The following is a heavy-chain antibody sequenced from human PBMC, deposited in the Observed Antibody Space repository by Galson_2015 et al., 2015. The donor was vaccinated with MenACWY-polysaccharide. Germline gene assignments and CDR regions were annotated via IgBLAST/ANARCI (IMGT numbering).Heavy chain of an antibody. CDR1: GFKLSNYW. Sequence: SLRLSCAASGFKLSNYWMTWVRQAPGKGLEWVANIKKDGSEKHYVDSVKGRFTISRDNALYLQMNSLRAEDTAVYFCARGHYGMDGWGQGTTVTVS. CDR3: ARGHYGMDG. CDR2: IKKDGSEK. V-gene: IGHV3-7*01. J-gene: IGHJ6*02.